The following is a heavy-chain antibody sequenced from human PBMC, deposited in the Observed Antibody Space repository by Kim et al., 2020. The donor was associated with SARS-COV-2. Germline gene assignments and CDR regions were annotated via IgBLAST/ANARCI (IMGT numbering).Heavy chain of an antibody. D-gene: IGHD4-17*01. V-gene: IGHV1-46*01. CDR2: INPSGGST. Sequence: SVKVSCKASGYTFTSYYMHRVRQAPGQGLEWMGIINPSGGSTSYAQKFQGRVTMTRDTSTSTVYMELSSLRSEDTAVYYCARPTQDYGDPPGGGGYFDYWGQGTLVTVSS. CDR1: GYTFTSYY. CDR3: ARPTQDYGDPPGGGGYFDY. J-gene: IGHJ4*02.